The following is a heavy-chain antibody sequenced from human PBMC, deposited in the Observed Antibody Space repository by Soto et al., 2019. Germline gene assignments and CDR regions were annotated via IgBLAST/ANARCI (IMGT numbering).Heavy chain of an antibody. CDR2: INPKTGDT. CDR3: ATGTNGXXXXXXP. V-gene: IGHV1-2*02. J-gene: IGHJ5*02. Sequence: QEQLVQSGTEVKKPGASVTVSCKSSGYTFTDFYLHWLRQAPGQGLEWVGWINPKTGDTKSSQKXXXXXTMSXXXXXXXXXXXLTXXXXXXXXXXXCATGTNGXXXXXXPWG. CDR1: GYTFTDFY. D-gene: IGHD2-2*01.